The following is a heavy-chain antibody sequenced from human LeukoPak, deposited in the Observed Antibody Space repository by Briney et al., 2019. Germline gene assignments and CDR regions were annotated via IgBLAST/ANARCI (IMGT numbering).Heavy chain of an antibody. J-gene: IGHJ4*02. CDR1: GFTFSSYW. Sequence: GGSLRLSCAASGFTFSSYWMSWVRQAPGKGLEWVISLSGSGSTTYYADSVKGRFTISRDNSKNMMYLQMTSLRAEDTAVYYCAKGTSTYSSGSLDYWGRGTLVTVSS. D-gene: IGHD6-19*01. CDR2: LSGSGSTT. V-gene: IGHV3-23*01. CDR3: AKGTSTYSSGSLDY.